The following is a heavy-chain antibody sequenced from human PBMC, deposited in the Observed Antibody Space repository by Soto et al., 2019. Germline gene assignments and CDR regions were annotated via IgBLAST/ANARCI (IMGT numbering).Heavy chain of an antibody. CDR2: IKSKSDDGTT. CDR1: GFIFNNAW. V-gene: IGHV3-15*01. D-gene: IGHD3-3*01. CDR3: TTVKYDFWSGYYDGFDN. Sequence: GGSLRLSCAASGFIFNNAWMTWVRQGPGKGLDWVGRIKSKSDDGTTDYAAPVKGRFSISRDDSKNTLFLQMDSLKIADTAVYYCTTVKYDFWSGYYDGFDNWGQGTMVTVSS. J-gene: IGHJ3*02.